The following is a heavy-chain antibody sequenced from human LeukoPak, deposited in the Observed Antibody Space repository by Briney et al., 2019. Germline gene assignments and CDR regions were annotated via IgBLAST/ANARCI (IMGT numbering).Heavy chain of an antibody. J-gene: IGHJ4*02. V-gene: IGHV3-21*01. Sequence: GGSLRLSCAASGFTFSSYAMSWVRQAPGKGLEWVSSISSSSSYIYYADSVKGRFTISRDNAKNSLYLQMNSLRAEDTAVYYCARAEEEIDYWGQGTLVTVSS. CDR1: GFTFSSYA. CDR2: ISSSSSYI. CDR3: ARAEEEIDY.